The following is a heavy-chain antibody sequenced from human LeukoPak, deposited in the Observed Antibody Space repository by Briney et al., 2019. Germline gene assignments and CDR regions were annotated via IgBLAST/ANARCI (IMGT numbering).Heavy chain of an antibody. Sequence: ERSLRLSCAASGLTFSSYAMHWVRQAPGKGLEWVSVISCDGSNKSYADSVKGRFTISRDNSKNTLYLQMNSLRAEDTAVYDCEKDWGFHYATGSYCEYWGQGTLVTVSS. CDR3: EKDWGFHYATGSYCEY. V-gene: IGHV3-30*18. D-gene: IGHD3-10*01. CDR2: ISCDGSNK. J-gene: IGHJ4*02. CDR1: GLTFSSYA.